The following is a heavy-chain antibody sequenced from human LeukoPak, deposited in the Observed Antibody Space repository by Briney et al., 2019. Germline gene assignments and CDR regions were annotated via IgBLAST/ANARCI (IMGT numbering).Heavy chain of an antibody. D-gene: IGHD4-17*01. Sequence: GVSLRLSCSASGFAFSNYVMHWVRQAPGKGLVYVSTSNTNGGDTYYADSVQGRFTISRDNSKNTLYLQMSSLRPEDTAVYYCVKDSHYGDPPYYLDVWGQGTTVTVSS. CDR2: SNTNGGDT. V-gene: IGHV3-64D*06. J-gene: IGHJ6*02. CDR1: GFAFSNYV. CDR3: VKDSHYGDPPYYLDV.